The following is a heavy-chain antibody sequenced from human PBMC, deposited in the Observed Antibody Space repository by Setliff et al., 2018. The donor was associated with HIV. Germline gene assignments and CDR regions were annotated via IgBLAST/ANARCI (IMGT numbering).Heavy chain of an antibody. V-gene: IGHV4-4*07. D-gene: IGHD4-17*01. CDR2: VSSRGDT. CDR3: ARAAAGNTGPFDL. Sequence: PSETLSLTCTASDSGTYYWGWIRQPAGKGLEWIGRVSSRGDTNYNPSLKSRVTMSVDTSKNQFSLKLTSVTASDTAVYYCARAAAGNTGPFDLWGQGSPVTVSS. J-gene: IGHJ4*02. CDR1: DSGTYY.